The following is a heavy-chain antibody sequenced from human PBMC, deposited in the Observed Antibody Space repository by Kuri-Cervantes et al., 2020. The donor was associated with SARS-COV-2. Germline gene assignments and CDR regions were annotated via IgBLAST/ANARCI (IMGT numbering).Heavy chain of an antibody. Sequence: SGPTLVKPTETLTLTCTVSGFSLSIARMGVSWIRQPPGKALEWLAHIFSNDEKSYSTSLKSRLTISKDTSKSQVVLTMTNMDPVDTATYYCAWILSSGSYLADYWGQGTLVTVSS. CDR3: AWILSSGSYLADY. D-gene: IGHD1-26*01. J-gene: IGHJ4*02. CDR2: IFSNDEK. CDR1: GFSLSIARMG. V-gene: IGHV2-26*01.